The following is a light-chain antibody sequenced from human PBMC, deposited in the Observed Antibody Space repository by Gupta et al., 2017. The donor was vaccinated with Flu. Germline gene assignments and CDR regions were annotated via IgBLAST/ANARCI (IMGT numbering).Light chain of an antibody. J-gene: IGKJ2*01. CDR3: RHDCSSPST. CDR2: RAS. V-gene: IGKV3-20*01. CDR1: QSVSSNY. Sequence: EIVFTQSPGTLSLSPGERATLSCRACQSVSSNYLASYQQKRGQAPRLLIYRASNRATGIPDRLSGSGSGTDFTLTISRLEPEDFAVYYCRHDCSSPSTFDEGTKVEIK.